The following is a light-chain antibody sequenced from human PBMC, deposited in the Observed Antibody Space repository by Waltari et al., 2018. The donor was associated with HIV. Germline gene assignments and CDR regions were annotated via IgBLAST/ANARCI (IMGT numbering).Light chain of an antibody. V-gene: IGLV3-1*01. CDR2: QDD. CDR1: KLDDKY. J-gene: IGLJ1*01. CDR3: QAWDSGTGV. Sequence: SYELTQPPSVSVSPGQAATITCSRDKLDDKYVCWYQQKPGRSPVLVIYQDDKRLSGIPDRFSGSNSGNTATLTISGTQTMDEADYYCQAWDSGTGVFGTGTTVTVL.